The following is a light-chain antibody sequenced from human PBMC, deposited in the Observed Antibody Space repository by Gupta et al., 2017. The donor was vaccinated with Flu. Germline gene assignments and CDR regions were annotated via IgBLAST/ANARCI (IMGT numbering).Light chain of an antibody. CDR2: DAS. CDR3: QQRSNWPIT. V-gene: IGKV3-11*01. Sequence: DIVLTQSPATLPLSPGERATLSCRASQSVSSYLAWYQQKPGQAPRLLIYDASNRATGIPARFSGSGSGTDFTLTISSLEPEDFAVYYCQQRSNWPITFGQGTRLEMK. CDR1: QSVSSY. J-gene: IGKJ5*01.